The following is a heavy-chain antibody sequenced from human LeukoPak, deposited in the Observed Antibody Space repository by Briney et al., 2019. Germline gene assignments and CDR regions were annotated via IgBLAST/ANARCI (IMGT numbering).Heavy chain of an antibody. CDR1: GGSISSSNW. CDR2: IYHGGSS. Sequence: PSGTLSLTCAVSGGSISSSNWWNWVRQPPGKGLEWIGEIYHGGSSNYNPSLKSRVTISVDKSKNQFSLNLISVTAADAAVYYCARDVCYSGSLDYFDYWGQGTLVTVSS. J-gene: IGHJ4*02. CDR3: ARDVCYSGSLDYFDY. D-gene: IGHD1-26*01. V-gene: IGHV4-4*02.